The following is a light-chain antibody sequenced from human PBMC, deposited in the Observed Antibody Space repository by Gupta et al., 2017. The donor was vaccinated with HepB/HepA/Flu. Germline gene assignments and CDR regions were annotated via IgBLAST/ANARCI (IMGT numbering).Light chain of an antibody. J-gene: IGLJ3*02. CDR1: SSDVGAYNY. V-gene: IGLV2-8*01. CDR2: EVS. CDR3: CSYAGSNNWV. Sequence: SALTQPPSASGSAGQSVTLSCTGTSSDVGAYNYVRWYQQHPGNAPILMIYEVSKRPAGVPDRFSGSKSGNTASLTLSVLKAEDEADYYCCSYAGSNNWVFGGGTKLTV.